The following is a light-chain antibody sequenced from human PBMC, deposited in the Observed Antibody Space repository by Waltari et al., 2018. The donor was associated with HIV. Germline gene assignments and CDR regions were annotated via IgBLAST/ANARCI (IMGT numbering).Light chain of an antibody. V-gene: IGLV7-43*01. J-gene: IGLJ2*01. CDR3: MLFFRSSYL. Sequence: QPVVTQETSVTVSPGGTVTLNCTYATGPVNLGHYANWFQQRPVQEPRPLIYSTTRRHSLTHKRFASSLVDDRAALILSPVWPEDEAVYYCMLFFRSSYLFGGGTKVTVL. CDR1: TGPVNLGHY. CDR2: STT.